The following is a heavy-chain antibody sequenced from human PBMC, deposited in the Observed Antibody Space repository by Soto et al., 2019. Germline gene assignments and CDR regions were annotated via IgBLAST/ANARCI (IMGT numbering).Heavy chain of an antibody. CDR3: ARGSNSNNWKLFDY. D-gene: IGHD1-1*01. Sequence: EVQLVESGGGLVQPGGSLRLSCAVTGFTISSNYMNWVRQAPGKGLEWVSVMYAAGSTYYEDSVKGRFNISRDNSKNTVYLPMNSLGGEDTAVYYCARGSNSNNWKLFDYWGQGTLVTVSS. CDR2: MYAAGST. V-gene: IGHV3-66*01. J-gene: IGHJ4*02. CDR1: GFTISSNY.